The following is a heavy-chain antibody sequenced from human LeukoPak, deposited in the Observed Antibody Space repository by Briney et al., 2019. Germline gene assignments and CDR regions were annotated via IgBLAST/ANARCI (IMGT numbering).Heavy chain of an antibody. J-gene: IGHJ3*02. CDR3: ARGTMSDAFDI. CDR1: GFSFSDHY. Sequence: QAGGSLRLSCAASGFSFSDHYMDWVRQAPGKGLEWVSTIYAGGGTYYADSVKGRFTSSRDDSKNTLYLQMTRLRAEDTAIYFCARGTMSDAFDIWGQGTMVIVSS. D-gene: IGHD3-22*01. CDR2: IYAGGGT. V-gene: IGHV3-53*01.